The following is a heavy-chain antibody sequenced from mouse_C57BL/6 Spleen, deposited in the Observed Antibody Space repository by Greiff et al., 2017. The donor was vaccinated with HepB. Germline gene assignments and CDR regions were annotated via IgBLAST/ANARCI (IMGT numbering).Heavy chain of an antibody. CDR3: ARSDYYGSPWFAY. V-gene: IGHV14-3*01. CDR1: GFNIKNTY. D-gene: IGHD1-1*01. CDR2: IDPANGNT. Sequence: EVQLVESVAELVRPGASVKLSCTASGFNIKNTYMHWVKQRPEQGLEWIGRIDPANGNTKYAPQFQGKATITADPSSITSYLQLSSLTSEDTAIYYCARSDYYGSPWFAYWGQGTLVTVSA. J-gene: IGHJ3*01.